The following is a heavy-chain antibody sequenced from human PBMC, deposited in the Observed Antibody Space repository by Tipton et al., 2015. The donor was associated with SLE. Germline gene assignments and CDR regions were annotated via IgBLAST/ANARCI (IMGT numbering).Heavy chain of an antibody. CDR1: GGSISRGPYH. CDR2: VYYSGSA. Sequence: GLVKPSETLSLTCTVSGGSISRGPYHWGWIRQTPGKGLEWIGNVYYSGSAYYSRSLKSRVTISVDTSKMQFSLRLTSVTAADTAIYFCARHDVSVTGTKGFDYWGQGNPVTVSS. V-gene: IGHV4-39*01. CDR3: ARHDVSVTGTKGFDY. D-gene: IGHD1-1*01. J-gene: IGHJ4*02.